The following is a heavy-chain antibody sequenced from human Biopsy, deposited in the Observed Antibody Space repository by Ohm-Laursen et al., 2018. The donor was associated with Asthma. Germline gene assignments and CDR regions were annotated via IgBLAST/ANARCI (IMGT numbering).Heavy chain of an antibody. J-gene: IGHJ1*01. CDR1: GFTFSRFG. CDR3: ARTFHFWSPYHAEHYQL. Sequence: GSLRLSCAASGFTFSRFGMEWVRQAPGKGPEWVANIKHDGTEKNHVDSLKGRFTISRDNAKNSLYLQMDSLRAEDTAVYYCARTFHFWSPYHAEHYQLWGQGTLVTVPS. CDR2: IKHDGTEK. V-gene: IGHV3-7*01. D-gene: IGHD3-3*02.